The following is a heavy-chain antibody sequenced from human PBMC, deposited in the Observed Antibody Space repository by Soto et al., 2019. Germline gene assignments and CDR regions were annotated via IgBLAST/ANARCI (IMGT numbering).Heavy chain of an antibody. J-gene: IGHJ4*02. Sequence: QVQLVESGGGVVQPGGSLRLSCSDSGFTFSTYAIHWVRQAPGKGLEWVAVISDAGINKYYADSVKGRFTISRDNSKNTLYLQMNSLRAEDTAVYYCASDRSGWPEERFDYWGQGTLVTVSS. CDR1: GFTFSTYA. CDR3: ASDRSGWPEERFDY. V-gene: IGHV3-30-3*01. D-gene: IGHD6-19*01. CDR2: ISDAGINK.